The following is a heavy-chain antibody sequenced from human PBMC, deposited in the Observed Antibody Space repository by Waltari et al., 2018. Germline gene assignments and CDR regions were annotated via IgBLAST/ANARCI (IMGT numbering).Heavy chain of an antibody. CDR1: GYSISSGYY. Sequence: QVQLQESGPGLVKPSETLSLMCTVSGYSISSGYYWGWVRQPPGKGLEWVGSVYHSGITYYNPSLESRVTISVDTSKRQFSLKLSAVTAADTAVYYCARAGNTCDYWGQGILVTVSS. CDR2: VYHSGIT. D-gene: IGHD2-2*02. J-gene: IGHJ4*02. V-gene: IGHV4-38-2*02. CDR3: ARAGNTCDY.